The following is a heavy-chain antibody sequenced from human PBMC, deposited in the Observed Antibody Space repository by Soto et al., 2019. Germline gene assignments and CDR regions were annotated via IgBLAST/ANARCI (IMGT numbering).Heavy chain of an antibody. CDR2: IIPIYGSA. J-gene: IGHJ6*02. Sequence: QVQLVQSGAEVKQPGSSVKVSCKTSGGAFSGSVISWVRHVPGQGLDWMGAIIPIYGSANYAQNLEGRIMIAADEPTSATSRDLSSLRCEDTGVYYCARGPLAARGSYYYYGMDVWGQGTTVTVSS. CDR3: ARGPLAARGSYYYYGMDV. V-gene: IGHV1-69*01. CDR1: GGAFSGSV. D-gene: IGHD6-25*01.